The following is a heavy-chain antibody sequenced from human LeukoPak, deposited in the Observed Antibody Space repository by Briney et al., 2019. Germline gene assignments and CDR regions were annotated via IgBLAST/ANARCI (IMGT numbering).Heavy chain of an antibody. J-gene: IGHJ4*02. CDR2: LSYDGSDK. V-gene: IGHV3-30*18. CDR1: GFTFRNYA. CDR3: AKDKAASYLFDY. D-gene: IGHD1-26*01. Sequence: PGRSLRLSCAASGFTFRNYAMHWVRQAPGKGLEWVAVLSYDGSDKYYADSVKGRFTISRDNSQNTLYLHMNSLRAEDTAVYYCAKDKAASYLFDYWGQGTLVTVSS.